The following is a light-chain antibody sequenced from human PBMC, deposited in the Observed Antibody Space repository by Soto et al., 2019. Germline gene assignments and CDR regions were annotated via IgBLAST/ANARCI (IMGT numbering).Light chain of an antibody. CDR2: EVA. Sequence: QSVLTQPASVSGSPGQSITISCTGTNSDVGAYPYVSWYQQHPGNAPKLLIYEVADRPSGVSDRFSGSKSGNTASLTISALQAEDEAVYYCAAWDDSLSGYVFGNGTKLTVL. J-gene: IGLJ1*01. V-gene: IGLV2-14*03. CDR1: NSDVGAYPY. CDR3: AAWDDSLSGYV.